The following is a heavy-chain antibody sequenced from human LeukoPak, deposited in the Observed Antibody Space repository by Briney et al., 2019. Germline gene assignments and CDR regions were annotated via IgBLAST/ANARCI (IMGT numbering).Heavy chain of an antibody. CDR1: GFTFSDYY. CDR2: ISSSGSTI. V-gene: IGHV3-11*04. J-gene: IGHJ4*02. Sequence: PGTSLRLSCAASGFTFSDYYMSWIRQAPGKGLEWVSYISSSGSTIYYADSVKGRFTISRDNAKNSLYLQMNSLRAEDTAVYYCARDGSRANWKADYWGQGTLVTVSS. D-gene: IGHD1-20*01. CDR3: ARDGSRANWKADY.